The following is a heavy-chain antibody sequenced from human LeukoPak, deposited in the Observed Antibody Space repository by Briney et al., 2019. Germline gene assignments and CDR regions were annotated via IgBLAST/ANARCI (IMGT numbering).Heavy chain of an antibody. CDR1: GGSVDSRSHY. J-gene: IGHJ4*02. D-gene: IGHD3-3*01. V-gene: IGHV4-39*01. CDR2: VYYSGTT. Sequence: SETLSLTCTVSGGSVDSRSHYWGWVRQTPGKGLEWIGSVYYSGTTFDNPSLKSRVAISVDTAKDQFSLKLTSVTAADTAVYYCTRHVGDFWSGTINSFDSWGQGTLVAVSS. CDR3: TRHVGDFWSGTINSFDS.